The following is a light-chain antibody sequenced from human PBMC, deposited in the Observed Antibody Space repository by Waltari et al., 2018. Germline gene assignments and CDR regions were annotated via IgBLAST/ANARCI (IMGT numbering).Light chain of an antibody. V-gene: IGLV2-11*01. J-gene: IGLJ2*01. Sequence: QSALTQPRSVSGSPGQSVTISCTATIRDVGAYIYVSWYQQYPGKAPKLSIYDVHKRPSGVPDRFSGSKSGNTAPVTISGLQAEDEADYYCCSYAGNAVFGGGTKLTVL. CDR3: CSYAGNAV. CDR2: DVH. CDR1: IRDVGAYIY.